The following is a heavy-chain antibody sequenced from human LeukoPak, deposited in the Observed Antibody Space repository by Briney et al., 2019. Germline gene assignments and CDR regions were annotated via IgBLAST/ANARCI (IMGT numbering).Heavy chain of an antibody. CDR3: ARVAAAGTVVDY. Sequence: SETLSLTCAVYGGSFSGYYWSWIRQPPGKGLEWIGETNHSGSTNYNPSLKSRVTISVDTSKNQFSLKLSSVTAADTAVYYCARVAAAGTVVDYWGQGTLVTVSS. J-gene: IGHJ4*02. CDR2: TNHSGST. V-gene: IGHV4-34*01. D-gene: IGHD6-13*01. CDR1: GGSFSGYY.